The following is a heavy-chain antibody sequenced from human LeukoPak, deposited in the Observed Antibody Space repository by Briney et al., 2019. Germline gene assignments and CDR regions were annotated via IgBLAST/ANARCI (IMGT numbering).Heavy chain of an antibody. CDR2: IYYSGST. V-gene: IGHV4-39*01. J-gene: IGHJ4*02. Sequence: IPSETLSLTCTVSGGSISSSSYYWGWIRQPPGKGLEWIGSIYYSGSTYYNPSLKSRVTISVDTSKNQFSLKLSSVTAADTAVYYCARGGRGHFDYWGQGTLVTVSS. CDR1: GGSISSSSYY. D-gene: IGHD3-10*01. CDR3: ARGGRGHFDY.